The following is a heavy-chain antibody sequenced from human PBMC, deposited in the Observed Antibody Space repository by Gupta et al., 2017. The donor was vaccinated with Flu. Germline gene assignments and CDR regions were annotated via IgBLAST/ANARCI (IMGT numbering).Heavy chain of an antibody. Sequence: QVQLQESGPGLVKPSETLSLTCTVSGGAIGSYYWSWIRQPPGKGLEWIGYINYNGRTDYNPSLKSRVTISLDTSKNQFSLQLSSVTAADTAVYYCARGVAFEYWGQGTLVTVSS. CDR2: INYNGRT. CDR1: GGAIGSYY. CDR3: ARGVAFEY. J-gene: IGHJ4*02. D-gene: IGHD5-12*01. V-gene: IGHV4-59*08.